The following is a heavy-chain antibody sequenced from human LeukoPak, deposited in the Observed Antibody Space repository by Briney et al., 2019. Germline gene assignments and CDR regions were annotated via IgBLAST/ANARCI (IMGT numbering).Heavy chain of an antibody. D-gene: IGHD5-18*01. Sequence: GGSLRLSCLAYGFTYTNYWMSWVRQVRGKGLDWVANIKQDGSEELYADSVRGRYTISRDNAKNSLYLQMNSLRAEDTAVYHCARGYSYGLAPFDYWGQGTLVSVSS. V-gene: IGHV3-7*01. CDR1: GFTYTNYW. J-gene: IGHJ4*02. CDR3: ARGYSYGLAPFDY. CDR2: IKQDGSEE.